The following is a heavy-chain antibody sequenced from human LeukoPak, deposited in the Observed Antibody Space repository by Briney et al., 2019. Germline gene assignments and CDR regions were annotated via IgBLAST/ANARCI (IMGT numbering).Heavy chain of an antibody. Sequence: ASVTVSCKASGYTFTSYYMHWVRQAPGQGLEWMGIINPSGGSTSYAQKFQGRVTMTRDTSTSTVYMELSSLRSEDTAVYYCARVRRPSYYYDSSGYYYAGFDYWGQGTLVTVSS. V-gene: IGHV1-46*01. CDR2: INPSGGST. CDR3: ARVRRPSYYYDSSGYYYAGFDY. CDR1: GYTFTSYY. J-gene: IGHJ4*02. D-gene: IGHD3-22*01.